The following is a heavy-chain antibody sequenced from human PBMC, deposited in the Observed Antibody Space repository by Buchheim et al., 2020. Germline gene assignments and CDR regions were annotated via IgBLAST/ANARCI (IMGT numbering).Heavy chain of an antibody. CDR3: ASDSSGWYYFDY. J-gene: IGHJ4*02. CDR2: INPSGGST. Sequence: QVQLVQSGAEVKKPGASVKVSCKASGYTFTSYYMHWVRQAPGQGLEWMGIINPSGGSTSYAQKFQGRVTMTRDTSTTTVSLELSSLRSEDTAVYYCASDSSGWYYFDYWGQGTL. D-gene: IGHD6-19*01. CDR1: GYTFTSYY. V-gene: IGHV1-46*01.